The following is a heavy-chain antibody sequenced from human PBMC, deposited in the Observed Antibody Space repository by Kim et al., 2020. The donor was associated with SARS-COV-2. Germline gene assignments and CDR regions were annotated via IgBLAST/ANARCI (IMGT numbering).Heavy chain of an antibody. V-gene: IGHV4-39*01. CDR2: IYTDGST. J-gene: IGHJ3*01. CDR1: GGSISSSSPY. Sequence: SETLSLTCTVSGGSISSSSPYWVWIRQPPGKGLEFIGYIYTDGSTFFNPSLRSRLTMSQDTSKNQFSLRLSSVTAADTAVYYCTNPRAWANTFDVWGRGSMVTVPS. CDR3: TNPRAWANTFDV. D-gene: IGHD2-8*01.